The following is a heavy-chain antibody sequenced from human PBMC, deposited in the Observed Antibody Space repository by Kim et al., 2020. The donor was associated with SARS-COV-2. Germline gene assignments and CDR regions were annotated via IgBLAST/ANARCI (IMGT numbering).Heavy chain of an antibody. D-gene: IGHD5-18*01. CDR3: AKDLVRFSYGNWYFDL. J-gene: IGHJ2*01. V-gene: IGHV3-23*01. CDR2: ISNSGGRT. Sequence: GGSLRLSCAASGFTFSTYAMSWVRQAPGKGLEWVSAISNSGGRTYYADSVKGRFTISRDNSKNTLYLQMNSLRVEDTAVYYCAKDLVRFSYGNWYFDLWGRGTLVTVSS. CDR1: GFTFSTYA.